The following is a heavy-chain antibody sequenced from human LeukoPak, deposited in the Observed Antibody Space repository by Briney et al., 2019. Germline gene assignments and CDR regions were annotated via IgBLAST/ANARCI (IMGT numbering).Heavy chain of an antibody. V-gene: IGHV4-59*12. J-gene: IGHJ4*02. Sequence: PSETLSLTCTVSGGSLTMYYWNWIRQPPGEGLEWIGHRYYSGDTNYNPSLKSRVAISVDTSKNQFSLKLSSVTAADTAVYYCARPPFYRGSGSYFDYWGQGTLVTVSS. CDR3: ARPPFYRGSGSYFDY. D-gene: IGHD1-26*01. CDR1: GGSLTMYY. CDR2: RYYSGDT.